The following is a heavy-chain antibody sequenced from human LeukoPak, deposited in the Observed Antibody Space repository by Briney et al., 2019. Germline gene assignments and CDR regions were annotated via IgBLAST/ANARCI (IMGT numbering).Heavy chain of an antibody. D-gene: IGHD1-26*01. CDR1: GFTFSNSW. CDR3: ARDQGAGANDY. CDR2: VNSDGKTT. Sequence: AGGSLRLSCAASGFTFSNSWMHWVRQAPGKGLVWVSRVNSDGKTTTYADSVKGRFTISRDNAKNSLYLQMNSLRAEDTAVYYCARDQGAGANDYWGQGTLVTVSS. V-gene: IGHV3-74*01. J-gene: IGHJ4*02.